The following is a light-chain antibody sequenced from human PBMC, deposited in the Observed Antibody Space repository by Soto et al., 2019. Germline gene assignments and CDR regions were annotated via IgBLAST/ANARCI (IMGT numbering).Light chain of an antibody. J-gene: IGKJ5*01. V-gene: IGKV1-39*01. CDR3: QQSYTTASIT. CDR2: AAS. Sequence: DIQMTQSPSSLSASVGDRVTITCRASQSISRKLNWYQHKPGKAPKLLIYAASSLQNGVPSRFSGGGSGTEFTLSISSLQPEDFGTYYCQQSYTTASITFGQGTRLEI. CDR1: QSISRK.